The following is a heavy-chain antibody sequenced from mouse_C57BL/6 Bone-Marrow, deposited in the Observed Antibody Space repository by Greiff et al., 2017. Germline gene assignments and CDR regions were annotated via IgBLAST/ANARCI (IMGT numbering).Heavy chain of an antibody. Sequence: QVQLQQSGPELVKPGASVKISCKASGYAFSSSWMNWVKQRPGKGLEWIGRIYPGDGDTNYNGKFKGKATLTADKSSSTAYMRLSSLTSEDSAVYFCARPRFAYWGQGTLVTVSA. V-gene: IGHV1-82*01. CDR3: ARPRFAY. J-gene: IGHJ3*01. CDR1: GYAFSSSW. CDR2: IYPGDGDT.